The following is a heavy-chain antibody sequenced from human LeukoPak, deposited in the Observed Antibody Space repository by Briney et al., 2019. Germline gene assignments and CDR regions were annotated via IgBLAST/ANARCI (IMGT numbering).Heavy chain of an antibody. V-gene: IGHV4-61*02. CDR1: GGSISSGSYY. J-gene: IGHJ6*02. CDR2: IHTSGST. Sequence: PSETLSLTCTVSGGSISSGSYYWSWIRQPAGKGLEWIGRIHTSGSTNYNPSLKSRVTISVDTSKNQFSLKLSSVTAADTAAYYCARDAVAGPYYYYGMDVWGQGTTVTVSS. D-gene: IGHD6-19*01. CDR3: ARDAVAGPYYYYGMDV.